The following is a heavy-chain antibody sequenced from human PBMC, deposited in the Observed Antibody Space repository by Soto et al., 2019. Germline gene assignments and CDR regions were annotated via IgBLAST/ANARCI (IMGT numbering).Heavy chain of an antibody. CDR3: ARERIAALPGHYYYGMDV. D-gene: IGHD6-6*01. Sequence: SETLSLTCTVSGGSISSGDYYWSWIRQPPGKGLEWIGYIYYSGSTYYNPSLKSRVTISVDTSKNQLSLKLSSVTAADTAVYYCARERIAALPGHYYYGMDVWGQGTTVTVSS. CDR2: IYYSGST. V-gene: IGHV4-30-4*01. J-gene: IGHJ6*02. CDR1: GGSISSGDYY.